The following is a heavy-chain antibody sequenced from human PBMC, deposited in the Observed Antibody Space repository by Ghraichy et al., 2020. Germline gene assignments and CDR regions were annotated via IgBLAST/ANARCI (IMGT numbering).Heavy chain of an antibody. V-gene: IGHV1-2*04. Sequence: ASVKVSCKASGYTFTGYYMHWVRQAPGQGLEWMGWINPNSGGTNYAQKFQGWVTMTRDTSISTAYMELSRLRSDDTAVYYCARGLLRRDGYYFDYWGQGTLVTVSS. CDR2: INPNSGGT. J-gene: IGHJ4*02. D-gene: IGHD5-24*01. CDR1: GYTFTGYY. CDR3: ARGLLRRDGYYFDY.